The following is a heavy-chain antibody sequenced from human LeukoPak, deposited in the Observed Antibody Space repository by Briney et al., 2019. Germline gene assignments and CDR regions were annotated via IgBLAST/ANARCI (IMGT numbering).Heavy chain of an antibody. D-gene: IGHD6-13*01. CDR1: GGSISSSSYY. V-gene: IGHV4-39*07. Sequence: SETLSLTCTVSGGSISSSSYYWGWIRQPPGKGLEWIGSIYYSGSTYYNPSLKSRVTISVDTSKNQFSLKLSSVIAADTAVYYCARDWANIAAALVFFDYWGQGTLVTVSS. CDR3: ARDWANIAAALVFFDY. J-gene: IGHJ4*02. CDR2: IYYSGST.